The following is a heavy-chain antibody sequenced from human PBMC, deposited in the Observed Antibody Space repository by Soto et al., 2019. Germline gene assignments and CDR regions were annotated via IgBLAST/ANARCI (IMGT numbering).Heavy chain of an antibody. CDR2: ISSSSSYT. CDR1: GFTFSDYY. J-gene: IGHJ6*02. D-gene: IGHD2-2*01. Sequence: QVQLVESGGGLVKPGGSLRLSCAASGFTFSDYYMSWIRQAPGKGLEWVSYISSSSSYTNYADSVKGRFTISRDNAKNSXSLQMNSLRAEDTAVYYCARDHGRYCSSTSCLRMDVWGQGTTVTVSS. CDR3: ARDHGRYCSSTSCLRMDV. V-gene: IGHV3-11*05.